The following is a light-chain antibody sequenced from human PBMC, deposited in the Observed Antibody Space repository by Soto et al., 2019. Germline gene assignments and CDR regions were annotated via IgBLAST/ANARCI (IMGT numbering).Light chain of an antibody. CDR1: SSDVGAYNF. J-gene: IGLJ2*01. Sequence: QSALTQLPSASGSPGQSVTISCTGTSSDVGAYNFVSWYQQYPGKAPRLLIYELTKRPSGVPDRFSGSRSGNTASLTVSGLQTEDEADYYCSSYTSSSTVVFGGGTKLTVL. V-gene: IGLV2-8*01. CDR2: ELT. CDR3: SSYTSSSTVV.